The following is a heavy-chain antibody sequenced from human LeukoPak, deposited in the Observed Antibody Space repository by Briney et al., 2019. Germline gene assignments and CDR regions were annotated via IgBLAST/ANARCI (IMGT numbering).Heavy chain of an antibody. CDR2: ISAYNGNT. J-gene: IGHJ4*02. V-gene: IGHV1-18*01. CDR3: ARDYTLVATGSFDY. CDR1: GYTFTSYG. D-gene: IGHD5-12*01. Sequence: EASVKDSCKASGYTFTSYGINWVRQAPGQGLEWMGWISAYNGNTNYAQKLQGRVTMTTDTSTSTAYMELRSLRSDDTAVYYCARDYTLVATGSFDYWGQGTLVTVSS.